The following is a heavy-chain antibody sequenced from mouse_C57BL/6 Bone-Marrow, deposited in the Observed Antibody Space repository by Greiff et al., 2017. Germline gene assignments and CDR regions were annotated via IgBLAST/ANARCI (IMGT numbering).Heavy chain of an antibody. J-gene: IGHJ2*01. CDR2: IYPRSGNT. Sequence: QVQLKESGAELARPGASVKLSCQASGYTFTSYGISWVKQRTGQGLEWIVEIYPRSGNTYYNEKFKGKATLTADKSSSTAYMELRSLTSEDSAVYFCARPHYDYAFDYWGQGTTLTVSS. CDR3: ARPHYDYAFDY. D-gene: IGHD2-4*01. V-gene: IGHV1-81*01. CDR1: GYTFTSYG.